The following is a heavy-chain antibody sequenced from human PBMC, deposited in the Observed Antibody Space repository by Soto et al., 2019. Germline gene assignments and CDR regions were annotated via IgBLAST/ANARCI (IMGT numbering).Heavy chain of an antibody. D-gene: IGHD6-19*01. CDR1: GFTFSSYA. CDR2: ISYDGSNK. CDR3: ARATSGWYKEAFDI. J-gene: IGHJ3*02. Sequence: QVQLVASGGGVVQPGRSLRLSCAASGFTFSSYAMHWVRQAPGKGLEWVAVISYDGSNKYYADSVKGRFTISRDNSKTTLYLQRTSLRAEDTAVYYCARATSGWYKEAFDIWGQGTMVTVSS. V-gene: IGHV3-30-3*01.